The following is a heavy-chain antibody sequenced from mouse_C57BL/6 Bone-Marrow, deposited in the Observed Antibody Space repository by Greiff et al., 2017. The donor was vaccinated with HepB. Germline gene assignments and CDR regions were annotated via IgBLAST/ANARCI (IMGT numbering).Heavy chain of an antibody. CDR2: ISSGGSYT. J-gene: IGHJ4*01. CDR3: ARPLDY. CDR1: GFTFSSYG. V-gene: IGHV5-6*01. Sequence: EVILVESGGDLVKPGGSLKLSCAASGFTFSSYGMSWVRQTPDKRLEWVATISSGGSYTYYPDSVKGRFTISRDNAKNTLYLQMSSLKSEDTAMYYCARPLDYWGQGTSVTVSS.